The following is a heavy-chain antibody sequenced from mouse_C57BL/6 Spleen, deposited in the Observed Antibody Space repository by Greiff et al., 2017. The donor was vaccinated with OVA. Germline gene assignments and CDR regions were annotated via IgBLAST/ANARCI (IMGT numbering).Heavy chain of an antibody. CDR2: INPYNGGT. CDR3: ARSYSPYWYFDV. CDR1: GYTFTDYY. V-gene: IGHV1-19*01. Sequence: EVQLQQSGPVLVKPGASVKMSCKASGYTFTDYYMNWVQQSHGKSLEWIGVINPYNGGTSYNQKFKGKATLTVDKSSSTAYMELNSLTSEDSAVYYCARSYSPYWYFDVWGTGTTVTVSS. J-gene: IGHJ1*03. D-gene: IGHD2-10*01.